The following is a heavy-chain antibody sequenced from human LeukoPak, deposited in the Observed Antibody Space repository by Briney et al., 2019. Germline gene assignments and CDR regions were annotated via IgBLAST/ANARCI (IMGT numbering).Heavy chain of an antibody. CDR1: GGSISSGGYY. CDR2: IYYSGST. J-gene: IGHJ5*02. CDR3: ARDTGNWFDP. Sequence: SETLSLTCTVSGGSISSGGYYWSWIRQHPGKGLEWIGYIYYSGSTYYNPSLKSRVTISVDTSKNQFSLKLSSVTAADTAVYYCARDTGNWFDPWGQGTLVTVSS. V-gene: IGHV4-31*03. D-gene: IGHD2-8*02.